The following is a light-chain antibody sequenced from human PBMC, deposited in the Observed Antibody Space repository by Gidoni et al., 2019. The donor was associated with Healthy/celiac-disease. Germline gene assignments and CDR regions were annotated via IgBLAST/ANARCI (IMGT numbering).Light chain of an antibody. Sequence: QSALTQPRSVSGYPGQSVTISCTGTSSDVGGYNYVSWYQQHPGKAPKLMLYDVSKRPSGVPDRFSGSKSGNTASLTISGLQAEDEADYYCCSYAGSYTFYVVFGGGTKLTVL. CDR2: DVS. V-gene: IGLV2-11*01. CDR3: CSYAGSYTFYVV. J-gene: IGLJ2*01. CDR1: SSDVGGYNY.